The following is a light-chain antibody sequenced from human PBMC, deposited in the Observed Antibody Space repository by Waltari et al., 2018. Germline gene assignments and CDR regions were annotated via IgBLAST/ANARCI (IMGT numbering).Light chain of an antibody. Sequence: QSALTQPASVSGSPGQSITISCTATSRDVGCYNLASWYQQPPGKAPKLMIYEVNKRPSGVSNRFSGSKSGNTASLTISGLRAEDEADYYCCSFAGTTTYYVFGTGTQVTVL. CDR2: EVN. CDR1: SRDVGCYNL. J-gene: IGLJ1*01. CDR3: CSFAGTTTYYV. V-gene: IGLV2-23*02.